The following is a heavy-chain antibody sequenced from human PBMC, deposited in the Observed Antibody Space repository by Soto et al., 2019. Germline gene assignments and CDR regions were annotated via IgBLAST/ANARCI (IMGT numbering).Heavy chain of an antibody. J-gene: IGHJ4*02. CDR1: GFTFSSYW. Sequence: EVQLVESGGGIVQPGGSLRLSCAASGFTFSSYWMHWVRQAPGKGLVWVSRINSDGSRTSYADSAKGRFTISRDNAKNTVYLQMSSLRAEDTAVYYCARGDGDYDDGNGYLGRHWGQGTLVTVSS. CDR3: ARGDGDYDDGNGYLGRH. D-gene: IGHD3-22*01. V-gene: IGHV3-74*01. CDR2: INSDGSRT.